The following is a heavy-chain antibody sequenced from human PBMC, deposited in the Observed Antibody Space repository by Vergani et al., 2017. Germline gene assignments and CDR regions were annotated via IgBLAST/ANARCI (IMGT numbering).Heavy chain of an antibody. CDR1: GFTFSNLW. D-gene: IGHD5-18*01. Sequence: EVQLVASGGGLVQRGGSLRLSCEASGFTFSNLWMTWVRQAPGKGLEWVANIKYDGSKKNYVDSVKGRFTISRDNAKNSLYLQMNNLRVEDTAAYFCARSPHGYTYGGYISQFDPWGQGTLVTVSS. CDR2: IKYDGSKK. J-gene: IGHJ5*02. CDR3: ARSPHGYTYGGYISQFDP. V-gene: IGHV3-7*01.